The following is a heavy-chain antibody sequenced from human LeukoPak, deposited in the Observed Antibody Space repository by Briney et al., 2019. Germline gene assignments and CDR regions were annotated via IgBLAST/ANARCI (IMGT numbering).Heavy chain of an antibody. Sequence: SETLSLTCTVSGYSISSGYYWGWIRQPPGKGLEWIGAIYYSGNTDYNPSLKSRITISADTSRNQFSLKLTSVTAADTAVYYCAREVTVSSLDDAFDMWGQGTVVTVSS. CDR2: IYYSGNT. V-gene: IGHV4-38-2*02. J-gene: IGHJ3*02. D-gene: IGHD2-21*02. CDR3: AREVTVSSLDDAFDM. CDR1: GYSISSGYY.